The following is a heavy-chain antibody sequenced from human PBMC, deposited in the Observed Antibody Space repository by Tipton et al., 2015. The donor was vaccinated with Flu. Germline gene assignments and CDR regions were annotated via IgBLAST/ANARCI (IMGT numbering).Heavy chain of an antibody. V-gene: IGHV4-34*01. D-gene: IGHD2-2*01. CDR1: GGSVSGHY. CDR2: INHSGRT. CDR3: ARGTGYCSSTSCFHGMDV. J-gene: IGHJ6*02. Sequence: TLSLTCAVYGGSVSGHYWSWIRQPPGKGLEWIGEINHSGRTNYNPSLKSRVTISVDTSKNQFSLKLSSVAPEDTAVYYCARGTGYCSSTSCFHGMDVWGQGTTVTVSS.